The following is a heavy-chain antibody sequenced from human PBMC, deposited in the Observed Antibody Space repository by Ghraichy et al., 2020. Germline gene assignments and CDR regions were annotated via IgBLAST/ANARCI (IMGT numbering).Heavy chain of an antibody. D-gene: IGHD6-19*01. CDR2: INPDSGAT. CDR1: GSNLSAYD. CDR3: ARGGAVAATGYFYYYGMDV. Sequence: ASVKVSCKASGSNLSAYDIHWERQSPRQGLEWLGWINPDSGATNYAQKFQGRVTMTRDTSISTAYMEMRSLTSDDTAVYYCARGGAVAATGYFYYYGMDVWGQGATITVSS. V-gene: IGHV1-2*02. J-gene: IGHJ6*02.